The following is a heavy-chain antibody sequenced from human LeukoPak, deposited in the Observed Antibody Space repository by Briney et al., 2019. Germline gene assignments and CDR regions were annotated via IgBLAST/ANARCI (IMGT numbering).Heavy chain of an antibody. CDR2: ISYDGSNK. D-gene: IGHD5-18*01. J-gene: IGHJ6*03. CDR3: AWGQLWSLGDYYMDV. Sequence: PGGSLRFSCAASGFTFSSYAMHWVRQAPGKGLEWVAVISYDGSNKYYADSVKGRFTISRDNSKNTLYLQMNSLRAEDTAVYYCAWGQLWSLGDYYMDVWGKGTTVTVSS. V-gene: IGHV3-30*04. CDR1: GFTFSSYA.